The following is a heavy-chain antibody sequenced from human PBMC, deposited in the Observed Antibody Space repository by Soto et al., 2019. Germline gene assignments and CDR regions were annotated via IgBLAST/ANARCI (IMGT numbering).Heavy chain of an antibody. CDR3: TSLEYSSSSPPMDV. CDR1: GFTFSGSA. V-gene: IGHV3-73*01. D-gene: IGHD6-6*01. J-gene: IGHJ6*02. CDR2: IRSKANSYAT. Sequence: GGSLRLSCAASGFTFSGSAMHWVRQASGKGLEWVGRIRSKANSYATAYAASVKGRFTISRDDSKNTAYLQMNSLKTEDTAVYYCTSLEYSSSSPPMDVWGQGTTVTSP.